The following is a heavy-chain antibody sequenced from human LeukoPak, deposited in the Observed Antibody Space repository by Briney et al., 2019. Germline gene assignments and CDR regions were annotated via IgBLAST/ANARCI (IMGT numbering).Heavy chain of an antibody. D-gene: IGHD2/OR15-2a*01. V-gene: IGHV3-66*01. CDR3: ATRILVPTHFDY. J-gene: IGHJ4*02. CDR1: GFTVSSNY. Sequence: PGGSLRLSCAASGFTVSSNYMSWVRQAPGKGLEWVSVIYSGGSTYYADSVKGRFTISRDNSKNTLYLQMNSLRAEDTAVYYCATRILVPTHFDYWGQGTLVTVSS. CDR2: IYSGGST.